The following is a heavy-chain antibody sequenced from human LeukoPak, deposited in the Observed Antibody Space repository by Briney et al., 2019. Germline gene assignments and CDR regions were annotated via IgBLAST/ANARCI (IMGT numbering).Heavy chain of an antibody. D-gene: IGHD2-2*01. V-gene: IGHV1-2*02. Sequence: ASVKVSCKASGYHFTGYYIHWVRQAPGQGLEWMGWIHPNSGGTNSAQKFQGRVTMTRDTSISTAYMELSRLRSDDTAVYYCARDLRYCNSTSCSTEAFDIWGQGTIVTVSS. J-gene: IGHJ3*02. CDR3: ARDLRYCNSTSCSTEAFDI. CDR2: IHPNSGGT. CDR1: GYHFTGYY.